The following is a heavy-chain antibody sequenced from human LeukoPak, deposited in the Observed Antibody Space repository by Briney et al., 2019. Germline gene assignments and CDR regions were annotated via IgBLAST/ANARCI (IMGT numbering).Heavy chain of an antibody. Sequence: SVKVSCKASGGTFSSYAISWVRQAPGQGLEWMGRIIPIFGIANYARKFQGRVTITADKSTSTAYMELSSLRSEDTAVYYCATDSSGYPFDYWGQGTLVTVSS. V-gene: IGHV1-69*04. J-gene: IGHJ4*02. CDR3: ATDSSGYPFDY. CDR2: IIPIFGIA. D-gene: IGHD3-22*01. CDR1: GGTFSSYA.